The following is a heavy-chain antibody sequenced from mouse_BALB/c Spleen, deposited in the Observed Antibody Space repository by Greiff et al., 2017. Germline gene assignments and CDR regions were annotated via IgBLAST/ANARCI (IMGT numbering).Heavy chain of an antibody. Sequence: VQLQQSGAELVRPGSSVKISCKASGYAFSSYWMNWVKQRPGQGLEWIGQIYPGDGDTNYNGEFKGKATLTADKSSSTAYMQLSSLTSEDSAVYFCAKSTMITTGFAYWGQGTLVTVSA. V-gene: IGHV1-80*01. CDR2: IYPGDGDT. D-gene: IGHD2-4*01. CDR1: GYAFSSYW. CDR3: AKSTMITTGFAY. J-gene: IGHJ3*01.